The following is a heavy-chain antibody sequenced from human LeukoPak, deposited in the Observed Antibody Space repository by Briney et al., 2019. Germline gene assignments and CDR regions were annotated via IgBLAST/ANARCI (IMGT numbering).Heavy chain of an antibody. V-gene: IGHV3-23*01. D-gene: IGHD6-19*01. CDR1: GFTFSKYG. Sequence: GGSLRLSCAASGFTFSKYGMSWVRQAPGKGPEWVSAISGSADNTYYADSVKGRFTISRDNSRNILYVQMNSLRVEDTAIYYCAKDPDSSGWRIINWFDPWGQGTLVTVSS. CDR3: AKDPDSSGWRIINWFDP. J-gene: IGHJ5*02. CDR2: ISGSADNT.